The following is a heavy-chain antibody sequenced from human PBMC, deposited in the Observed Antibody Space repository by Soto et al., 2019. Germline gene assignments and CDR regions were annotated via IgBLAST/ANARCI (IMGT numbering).Heavy chain of an antibody. Sequence: EVQLLESGGGLVQPGGSLRLSCATSGFTFTSSAMSWVRPAQGQGLEWVYGISGTGGSTYYEDSGTGRFTVSSDNSKNRLYLQMNSLRAEDTDVYYCAKGTAARTQNFDFCGQGTLVTDS. J-gene: IGHJ4*02. D-gene: IGHD6-6*01. CDR3: AKGTAARTQNFDF. V-gene: IGHV3-23*01. CDR2: ISGTGGST. CDR1: GFTFTSSA.